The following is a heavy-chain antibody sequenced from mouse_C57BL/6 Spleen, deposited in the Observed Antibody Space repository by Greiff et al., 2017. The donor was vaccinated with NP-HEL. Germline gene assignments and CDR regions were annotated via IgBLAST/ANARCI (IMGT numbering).Heavy chain of an antibody. CDR2: IYPGGGYT. Sequence: QVQLQQSGAELVRPGPSVKMSCKASGYTFTNYWIGWAKQRPGHGLEWIGDIYPGGGYTNYNEKFKGKATLTADKSSSTAYMQFSSLTSEDSAIYYCARGDGYYYYFDYWGQGTTLTVSS. D-gene: IGHD2-3*01. J-gene: IGHJ2*01. V-gene: IGHV1-63*01. CDR1: GYTFTNYW. CDR3: ARGDGYYYYFDY.